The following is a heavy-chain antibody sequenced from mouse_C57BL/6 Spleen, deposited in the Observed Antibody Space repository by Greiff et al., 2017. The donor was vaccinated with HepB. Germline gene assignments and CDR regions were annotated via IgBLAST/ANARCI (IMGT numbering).Heavy chain of an antibody. J-gene: IGHJ1*03. Sequence: VQLQQSGAELVKPGASVKLSCKASGYTFTEYTIHWVKQRPGQGLEWIGWFYPGSGSIKYNEKFKDKATLTADKSSSTVYMELSRLTSEDSAVYFCARHEELGSSPHWYFDVWGTGTTVTVSS. CDR2: FYPGSGSI. CDR3: ARHEELGSSPHWYFDV. V-gene: IGHV1-62-2*01. CDR1: GYTFTEYT. D-gene: IGHD1-1*01.